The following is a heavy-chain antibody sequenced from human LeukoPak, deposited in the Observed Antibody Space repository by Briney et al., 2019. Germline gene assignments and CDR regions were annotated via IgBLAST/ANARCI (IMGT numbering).Heavy chain of an antibody. V-gene: IGHV3-7*01. D-gene: IGHD1-7*01. CDR2: IKQDGSEK. CDR1: GFTFSDHY. Sequence: PGGSLRLSCAASGFTFSDHYMGWIRQAPGKGLEWVAHIKQDGSEKYYGDSVKGRFTISRDNAKNLVYLQMNSLGAEDTAVYYCARGWNYAFRFDYWGQGTLVTVSS. J-gene: IGHJ4*02. CDR3: ARGWNYAFRFDY.